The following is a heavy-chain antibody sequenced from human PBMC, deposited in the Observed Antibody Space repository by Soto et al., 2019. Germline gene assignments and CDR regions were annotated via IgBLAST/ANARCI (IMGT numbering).Heavy chain of an antibody. J-gene: IGHJ3*02. D-gene: IGHD2-15*01. CDR1: GFTVSSHI. CDR3: APHVSCSGGSCQYDAFAI. CDR2: ITTAGGT. Sequence: EVQVLESGGGLVQPGGSLRLSCEGSGFTVSSHIMTWLRQAPGKGPEWVSTITTAGGTYYADSVKGRFAMSRDTSENTLYLQMNSLGAEDTAAYYCAPHVSCSGGSCQYDAFAIRGQGTMVTVSS. V-gene: IGHV3-23*01.